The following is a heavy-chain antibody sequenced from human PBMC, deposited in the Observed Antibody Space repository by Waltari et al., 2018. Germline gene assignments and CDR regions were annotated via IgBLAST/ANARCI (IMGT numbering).Heavy chain of an antibody. Sequence: EVQLLESGGGCVQPGGSLRLSCAACGFSLSTYVISWVRQAPGKELEGVSLITGDGSRIQYEDSVKGRFTISRDNAKNTLYLQMNSLKVEDMAVYYCAKEGYFYMDVWGNGTTVTVSS. V-gene: IGHV3-23*03. J-gene: IGHJ6*03. CDR2: ITGDGSRI. CDR3: AKEGYFYMDV. CDR1: GFSLSTYV.